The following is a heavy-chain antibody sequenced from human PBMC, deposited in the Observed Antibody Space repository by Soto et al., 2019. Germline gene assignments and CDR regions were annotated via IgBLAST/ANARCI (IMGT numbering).Heavy chain of an antibody. CDR2: INGNSGDI. D-gene: IGHD3-10*01. J-gene: IGHJ6*02. Sequence: VQLVQSGAEVKKPGASVRVSCKASGYTFTAYCVQWVRQAPGQGLQWMGWINGNSGDIRYAQAFQGSVTLPRDTSISTVYKEMTRLTSDDNGVNDCARDMYYYYGSGTGNGHGVWGQGTTVTVS. CDR3: ARDMYYYYGSGTGNGHGV. V-gene: IGHV1-2*02. CDR1: GYTFTAYC.